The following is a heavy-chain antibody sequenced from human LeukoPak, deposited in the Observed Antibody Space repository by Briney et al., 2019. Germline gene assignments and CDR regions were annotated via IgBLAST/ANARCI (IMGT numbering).Heavy chain of an antibody. D-gene: IGHD2-21*01. Sequence: PGGSLRLSCAASGFTFSSYAMLWVRQAPGKGLEWVAVISYDGSNKYYADSVKGRFTISRDNSKNTLYLQMNSLRAEDTAVYYCAKALWWPPPYFDYWGQGTLVTVSS. J-gene: IGHJ4*02. V-gene: IGHV3-30-3*01. CDR1: GFTFSSYA. CDR3: AKALWWPPPYFDY. CDR2: ISYDGSNK.